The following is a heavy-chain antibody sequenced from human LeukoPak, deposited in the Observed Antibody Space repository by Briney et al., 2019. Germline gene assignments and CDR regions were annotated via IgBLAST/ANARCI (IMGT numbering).Heavy chain of an antibody. CDR2: INTNTGNP. D-gene: IGHD3-10*01. CDR3: AREEITMVWGVIPDAFDI. Sequence: ASVKVSCKASGYTFTTYAINWVRQAPGQGLEWMGWINTNTGNPTYAQGFTGRFVFSLDTSVTTAYLQISSLKAEDTAVYYCAREEITMVWGVIPDAFDIWGQGTMVTVSS. V-gene: IGHV7-4-1*02. J-gene: IGHJ3*02. CDR1: GYTFTTYA.